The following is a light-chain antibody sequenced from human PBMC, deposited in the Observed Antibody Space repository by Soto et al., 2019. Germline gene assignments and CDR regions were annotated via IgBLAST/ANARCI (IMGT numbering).Light chain of an antibody. CDR3: QQYNNFWT. CDR1: QSISSW. J-gene: IGKJ1*01. V-gene: IGKV1-5*01. CDR2: DAS. Sequence: DIQMTQSPSTLSASVGDRVTITCRASQSISSWLAWYQQRPGKAPKLLIYDASSLESEVPSRFSGSGSGTEFTLTISSLQPDDFATYYCQQYNNFWTFGQGTKVDIK.